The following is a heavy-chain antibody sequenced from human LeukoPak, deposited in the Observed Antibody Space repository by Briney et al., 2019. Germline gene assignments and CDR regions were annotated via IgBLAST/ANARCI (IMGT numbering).Heavy chain of an antibody. D-gene: IGHD2-15*01. Sequence: GGSLRLSCAASGFTFSSYWMSWVRQAPGKGLEWVANIKHDGSEKYYVDSVKGRFTISRDNAKNSLYLQMNSLRAEDTAVCYCARFRYCSGGSCYYYFDYWGQGTLVTVSS. CDR2: IKHDGSEK. J-gene: IGHJ4*02. CDR1: GFTFSSYW. V-gene: IGHV3-7*01. CDR3: ARFRYCSGGSCYYYFDY.